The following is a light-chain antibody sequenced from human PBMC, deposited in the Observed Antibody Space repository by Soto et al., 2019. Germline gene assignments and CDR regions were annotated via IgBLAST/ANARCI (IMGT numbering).Light chain of an antibody. Sequence: EIVLTQSPGTLSLSPGERATLSCRASQSVSSYLAWYQQRPGQAPRLLIYAASNRATGVPDRFSGSGSGTDFTLTITGLEPEDFAVYYCQQYDSSPIAFGQGTRLEIK. CDR2: AAS. J-gene: IGKJ5*01. CDR1: QSVSSY. V-gene: IGKV3-20*01. CDR3: QQYDSSPIA.